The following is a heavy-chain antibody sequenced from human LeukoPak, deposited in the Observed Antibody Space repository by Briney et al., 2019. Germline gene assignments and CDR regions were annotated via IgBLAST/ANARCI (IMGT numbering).Heavy chain of an antibody. CDR2: IDSDGSST. D-gene: IGHD6-13*01. CDR1: GFTFSRYW. Sequence: GGSLRLSCAGSGFTFSRYWMHWVRQAPGKGLVWVSRIDSDGSSTSYADSVKGRFTLSRDNAKNTLYLQMNSLRAEDTAVYYCARGESSSWYDWGQGTLVTVSS. CDR3: ARGESSSWYD. J-gene: IGHJ4*02. V-gene: IGHV3-74*01.